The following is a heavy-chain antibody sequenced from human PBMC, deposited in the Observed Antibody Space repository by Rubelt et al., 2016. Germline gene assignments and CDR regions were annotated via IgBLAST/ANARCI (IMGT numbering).Heavy chain of an antibody. CDR3: ASGRTAMYYFDY. Sequence: SGAEVKKPGASVKVSCKASGYTFSNYGVTWVRQAPGQGLEWMGRINPNSGGTNYAQKFQGRVTMTRDTSISTAYMELSRLRSDDTAVYYCASGRTAMYYFDYWGQGTLVTVSS. CDR1: GYTFSNYG. V-gene: IGHV1-2*06. D-gene: IGHD5-18*01. CDR2: INPNSGGT. J-gene: IGHJ4*02.